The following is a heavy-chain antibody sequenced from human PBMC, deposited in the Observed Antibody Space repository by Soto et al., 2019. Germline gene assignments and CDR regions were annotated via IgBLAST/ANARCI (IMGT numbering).Heavy chain of an antibody. CDR3: ARDLDCDDYISYGMDV. CDR1: GFTFSSYA. J-gene: IGHJ6*02. D-gene: IGHD4-17*01. Sequence: PGGSLRLSCAASGFTFSSYAMSWVRQAPGKGLEWVSAISGSGGSTYYADSVKGRFTISRDNSKNTLYLQMNSLRAEDTAVYYCARDLDCDDYISYGMDVWGQGTTVTVSS. V-gene: IGHV3-23*01. CDR2: ISGSGGST.